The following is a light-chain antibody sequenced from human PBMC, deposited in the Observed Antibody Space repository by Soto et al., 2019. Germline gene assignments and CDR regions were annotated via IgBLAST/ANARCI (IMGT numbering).Light chain of an antibody. CDR1: QSVSGD. CDR2: AAS. J-gene: IGKJ1*01. V-gene: IGKV3-15*01. Sequence: ETVMTQSPATLSVSPGERATLSCRASQSVSGDLAWYQQKPGQAPRLLIFAASTRATSVPARFSGSGSGTDFTLTISRLEPEDFAVYYCQQYGSSPQWTFGQGTKVDIK. CDR3: QQYGSSPQWT.